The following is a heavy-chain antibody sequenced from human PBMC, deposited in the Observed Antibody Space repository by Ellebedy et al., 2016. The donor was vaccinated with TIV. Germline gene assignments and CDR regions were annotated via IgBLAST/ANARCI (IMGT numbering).Heavy chain of an antibody. CDR1: GFTFSTYG. J-gene: IGHJ4*02. Sequence: GESLKISXAASGFTFSTYGLNWVRQAPGKGLEWVAVISYDGSNKYYADSVKGRFIISRDDSKNIVYLQMNSLRPEDTAVYYCAKDYEGYCSGGSCHYFGSWGQGTLVTVSS. D-gene: IGHD2-15*01. V-gene: IGHV3-30*18. CDR2: ISYDGSNK. CDR3: AKDYEGYCSGGSCHYFGS.